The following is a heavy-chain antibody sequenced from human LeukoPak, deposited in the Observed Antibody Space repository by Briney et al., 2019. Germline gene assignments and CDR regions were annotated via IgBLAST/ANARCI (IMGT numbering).Heavy chain of an antibody. CDR3: ASGGEGTVAPGDAFDI. CDR1: GYSFTSYW. J-gene: IGHJ3*02. CDR2: IYPGDSDT. D-gene: IGHD4-23*01. V-gene: IGHV5-51*01. Sequence: GESLKISCKGSGYSFTSYWIGWVRQMPGKGLEWMGIIYPGDSDTRYSPSFQGQVTISADKSISTAYLQWSSLKASDTAMYYCASGGEGTVAPGDAFDIWGQGTMVTVSS.